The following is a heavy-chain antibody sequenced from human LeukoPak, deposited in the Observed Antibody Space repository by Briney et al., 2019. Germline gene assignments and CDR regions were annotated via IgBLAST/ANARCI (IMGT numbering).Heavy chain of an antibody. Sequence: SETLSLTCTVSGGSTSSYYWSWIRQPPGKGLEWIGYIYYSGSTNYNPSLKSRVTISVDTSKNQFSLKLSSVTAADTAVYYCAREGSIAVAGTRGYYFDYWGQGTLVTVSS. CDR3: AREGSIAVAGTRGYYFDY. CDR2: IYYSGST. CDR1: GGSTSSYY. D-gene: IGHD6-19*01. J-gene: IGHJ4*02. V-gene: IGHV4-59*01.